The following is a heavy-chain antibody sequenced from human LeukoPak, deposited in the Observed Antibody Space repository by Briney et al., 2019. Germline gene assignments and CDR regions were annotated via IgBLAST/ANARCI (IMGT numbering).Heavy chain of an antibody. Sequence: PGGSLRLSCAASGFTFSSYSMNWVRQAPGKGLEWVSSISSSSSYIYYADSVKGRFTISRDNAKNSLYLQMNSLRAEDTAVYYCARLYSGYETTDFWFDPWGQGTLVTVSS. CDR2: ISSSSSYI. CDR1: GFTFSSYS. V-gene: IGHV3-21*01. CDR3: ARLYSGYETTDFWFDP. J-gene: IGHJ5*02. D-gene: IGHD5-12*01.